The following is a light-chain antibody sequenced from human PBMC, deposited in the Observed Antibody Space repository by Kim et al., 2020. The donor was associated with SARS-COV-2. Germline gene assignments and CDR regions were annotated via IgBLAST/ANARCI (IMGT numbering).Light chain of an antibody. CDR3: QQYNNWPPLT. V-gene: IGKV3-15*01. Sequence: PGESATLPCRASQSVGRNLAWYQQKPGQAPRLVIYGASTRATGVPARFSGSGYGTEFTLTISSLQSEDFAVYYCQQYNNWPPLTFGPGTKVDIK. CDR2: GAS. J-gene: IGKJ3*01. CDR1: QSVGRN.